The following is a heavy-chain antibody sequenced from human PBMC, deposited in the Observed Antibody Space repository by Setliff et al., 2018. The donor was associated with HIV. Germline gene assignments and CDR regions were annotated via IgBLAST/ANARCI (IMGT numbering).Heavy chain of an antibody. CDR1: GFNVSHNY. CDR2: IYSDGRT. Sequence: PGGSLRLSCAASGFNVSHNYMTWVRQAPGKGLERVYIIYSDGRTYYADSVKGRFTISRDDSKNTVYLQMHSLRVEDTAVYYCARGIKWLDPWGQGTLVTVSS. V-gene: IGHV3-53*01. CDR3: ARGIKWLDP. J-gene: IGHJ5*02.